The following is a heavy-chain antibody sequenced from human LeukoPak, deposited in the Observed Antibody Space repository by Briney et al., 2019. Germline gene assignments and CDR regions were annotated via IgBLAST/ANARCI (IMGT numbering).Heavy chain of an antibody. V-gene: IGHV4-61*05. D-gene: IGHD6-19*01. CDR1: GGSISSSSYY. J-gene: IGHJ4*02. CDR3: ARGSYSSGWRFDY. CDR2: IYYSGST. Sequence: SETLSLTCTVSGGSISSSSYYWGWIRQPPGKGLEWIGYIYYSGSTNYNPSLKSRVTISVDTSKNQFSLKLSSVTAADTAVYYCARGSYSSGWRFDYWGQGTLVTVSS.